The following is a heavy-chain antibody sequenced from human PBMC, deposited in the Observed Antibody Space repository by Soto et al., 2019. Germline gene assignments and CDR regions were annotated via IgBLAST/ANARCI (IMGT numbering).Heavy chain of an antibody. Sequence: SETLSLTCTVSGGSITSNSYYWGWIRQPPGKGLEWIGNIYYIENTFYNAALKSRVTISVDTSKNQFSLSLSSVTASDTAVYYCARLRVPNYYFDFWGQGALVTVSS. J-gene: IGHJ4*02. D-gene: IGHD2-2*01. CDR1: GGSITSNSYY. CDR2: IYYIENT. CDR3: ARLRVPNYYFDF. V-gene: IGHV4-39*01.